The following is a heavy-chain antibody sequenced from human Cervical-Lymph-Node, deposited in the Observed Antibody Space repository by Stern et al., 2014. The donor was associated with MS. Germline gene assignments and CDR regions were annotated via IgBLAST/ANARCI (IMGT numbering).Heavy chain of an antibody. D-gene: IGHD6-19*01. V-gene: IGHV3-30*18. CDR3: AKGRTVAGKGVGAFDF. CDR1: GFTFSNFG. J-gene: IGHJ3*01. Sequence: VHLVESGGGAVQPGRSLRLSCAASGFTFSNFGMHWVRQSPGKGLEWVAIISYDGSDKHYADSVKGRFTISRDNSKNTLYLQMDSLRAEDTAVYYCAKGRTVAGKGVGAFDFWGQGTMVTVSS. CDR2: ISYDGSDK.